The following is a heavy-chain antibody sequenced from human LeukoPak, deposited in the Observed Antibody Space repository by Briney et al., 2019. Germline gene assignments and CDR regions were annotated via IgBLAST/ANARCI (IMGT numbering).Heavy chain of an antibody. V-gene: IGHV3-23*01. CDR2: ISGSGGST. Sequence: PGGSLRLSCAASGFTFSSYAMYWVRQAPGKGLEWVSAISGSGGSTYYADSVKGRFTISRDNSKNTLYLQMNSLRAEDTAVYYCAKFRALRIAAAGDFDYWGQGTLVTVSS. J-gene: IGHJ4*02. CDR3: AKFRALRIAAAGDFDY. CDR1: GFTFSSYA. D-gene: IGHD6-13*01.